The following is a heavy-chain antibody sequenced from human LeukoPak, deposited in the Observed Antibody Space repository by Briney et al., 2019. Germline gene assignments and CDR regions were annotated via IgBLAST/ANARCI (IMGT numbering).Heavy chain of an antibody. D-gene: IGHD2-15*01. Sequence: PRGSLRHSPAEPVFTAYNATRSTVRQAPGKGLEWVGRIKNKVDGGTTDYAAPVKGRFTISRDDSKNTLYLQMNSLKTEDTAVYYCATEEGRKSRLFYFCYQGPGTLVTVSS. CDR2: IKNKVDGGTT. CDR1: VFTAYNAT. V-gene: IGHV3-15*01. J-gene: IGHJ4*02. CDR3: ATEEGRKSRLFYFCY.